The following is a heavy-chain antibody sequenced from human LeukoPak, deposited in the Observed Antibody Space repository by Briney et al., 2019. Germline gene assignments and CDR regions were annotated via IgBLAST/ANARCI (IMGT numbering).Heavy chain of an antibody. CDR3: ARDTRRWGRLSDEKQSYYFDY. V-gene: IGHV4-61*02. CDR1: GGSISSGSYY. J-gene: IGHJ4*02. CDR2: IYTSGST. D-gene: IGHD3-16*01. Sequence: SETLSLTCTVSGGSISSGSYYWSWIRQPAGKGLEWLGRIYTSGSTNYNPSLKSRVTISVDTSKNQFSLKLSSVTAADTAVYYCARDTRRWGRLSDEKQSYYFDYWGQGTLVTVSS.